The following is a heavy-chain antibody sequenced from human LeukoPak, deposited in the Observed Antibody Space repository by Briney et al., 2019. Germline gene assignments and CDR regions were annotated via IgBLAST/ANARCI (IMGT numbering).Heavy chain of an antibody. V-gene: IGHV2-70*01. CDR1: GFSCSGRGMC. CDR3: ARSTGGVGWFDP. Sequence: SGPALVQPTQTLTLTCTVSGFSCSGRGMCVGWIRHPPRKALERLALIAWDDAKYYSTSLKTRLTISKDTSKNQVVLTMTNMDPVDTATYYCARSTGGVGWFDPWGQGTLVTVSS. J-gene: IGHJ5*02. D-gene: IGHD2-8*02. CDR2: IAWDDAK.